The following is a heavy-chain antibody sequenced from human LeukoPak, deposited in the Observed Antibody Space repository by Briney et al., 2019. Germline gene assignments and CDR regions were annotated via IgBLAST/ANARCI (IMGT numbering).Heavy chain of an antibody. J-gene: IGHJ6*03. CDR3: AREGLGNYYMDV. D-gene: IGHD3-22*01. CDR2: IYYSGST. CDR1: GGSISSYY. V-gene: IGHV4-59*01. Sequence: SETLSLTCTVSGGSISSYYWSWIRQPPGKGLEWIGYIYYSGSTNYNPSLKSRVTISVDTSKNQFSLKLSSVTAADTAVYYCAREGLGNYYMDVWGKGTTVTVSS.